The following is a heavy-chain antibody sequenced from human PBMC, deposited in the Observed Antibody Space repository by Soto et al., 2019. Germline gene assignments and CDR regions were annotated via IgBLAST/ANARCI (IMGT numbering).Heavy chain of an antibody. D-gene: IGHD5-12*01. J-gene: IGHJ4*02. CDR1: GFTFSSHW. CDR3: ARALYSGYGLDQ. V-gene: IGHV3-74*01. CDR2: INSDGSST. Sequence: GGSLRLSCAASGFTFSSHWMHWVRQAPGKGLVWVSRINSDGSSTTYADSVRGRFTISRDNAKNTLYLQMNSLRAEDTAVYYCARALYSGYGLDQWGQGTLVTVSS.